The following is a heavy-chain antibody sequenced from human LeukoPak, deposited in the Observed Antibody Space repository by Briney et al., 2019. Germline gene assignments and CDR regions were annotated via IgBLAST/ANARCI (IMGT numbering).Heavy chain of an antibody. Sequence: PGGSLRLSCAASGFTFSSFWMNWVRQAPGKGLEWVANIKQDGSERNYVDSVKGRSTISRDNAKNSLFLQMNSLRVEDTAVYYCPRGGTRGYSPVDYWGQGILVTVSS. J-gene: IGHJ4*02. V-gene: IGHV3-7*03. D-gene: IGHD5-18*01. CDR2: IKQDGSER. CDR3: PRGGTRGYSPVDY. CDR1: GFTFSSFW.